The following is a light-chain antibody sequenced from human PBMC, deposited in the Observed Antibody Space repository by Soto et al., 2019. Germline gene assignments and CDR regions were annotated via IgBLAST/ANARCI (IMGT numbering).Light chain of an antibody. CDR1: SSDVGGHNY. V-gene: IGLV2-14*01. CDR3: NSYTTSSTRV. CDR2: DVS. J-gene: IGLJ1*01. Sequence: QSVLTQPASVSGSPGQSITISCTGTSSDVGGHNYVSWYQQHPGKAPKLMIYDVSNRPSGVSNRFSGSKSGNTASLTISGLQAEDEADYYCNSYTTSSTRVFGTGTKVTDL.